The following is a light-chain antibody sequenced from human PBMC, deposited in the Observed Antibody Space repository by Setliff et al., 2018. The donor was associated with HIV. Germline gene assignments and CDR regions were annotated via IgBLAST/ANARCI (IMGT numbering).Light chain of an antibody. CDR3: CSYTSSLTYV. V-gene: IGLV2-14*03. J-gene: IGLJ1*01. CDR1: SSDIGGYNF. CDR2: DVT. Sequence: QSVLAQPASVSGSPGQSITISCTGTSSDIGGYNFVSWYQQHPGRAPKLMIYDVTKRPSGVSDRFSGSKSGNTASLTISGLQTEDEADYYCCSYTSSLTYVFGTGTKVTVL.